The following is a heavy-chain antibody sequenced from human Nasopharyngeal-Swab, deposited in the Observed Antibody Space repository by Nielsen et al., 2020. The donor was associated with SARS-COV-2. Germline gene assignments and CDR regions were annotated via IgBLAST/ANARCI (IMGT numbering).Heavy chain of an antibody. J-gene: IGHJ5*02. CDR2: IYYSGST. CDR3: ARVVMVYATYWFDP. Sequence: WIRQPPGKGLEWIGYIYYSGSTNYNPSLKSRVTISVDTSKNQFSLKLSSVTAADTAVYYCARVVMVYATYWFDPWGQGTLVTVSS. V-gene: IGHV4-59*01. D-gene: IGHD2-8*01.